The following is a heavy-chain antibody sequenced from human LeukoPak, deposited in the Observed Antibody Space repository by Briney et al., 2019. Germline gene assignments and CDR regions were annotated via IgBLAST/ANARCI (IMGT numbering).Heavy chain of an antibody. CDR1: GFTFSSYA. Sequence: GGSLRLSCAASGFTFSSYAMSWVRQAPGKGLEWVSAISGSGGSTYYADSVKGRFTISRDNSKNTLYLQMNSLRAEDTAVYYCAKAQTSYYGSGSWVLAYYFDYWGQGTLVTVSS. CDR2: ISGSGGST. CDR3: AKAQTSYYGSGSWVLAYYFDY. J-gene: IGHJ4*02. V-gene: IGHV3-23*01. D-gene: IGHD3-10*01.